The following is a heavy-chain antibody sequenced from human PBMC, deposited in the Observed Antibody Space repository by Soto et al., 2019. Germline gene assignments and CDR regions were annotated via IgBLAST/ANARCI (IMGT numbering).Heavy chain of an antibody. V-gene: IGHV4-39*01. CDR2: IYYSGST. CDR1: GGPISSSSYY. CDR3: ARHLRDDILTGYGTPDY. J-gene: IGHJ4*02. D-gene: IGHD3-9*01. Sequence: QLQLQESGPGLVKPSETLSLTCTVSGGPISSSSYYWGWIRQPPGKGLEWIGSIYYSGSTYYNPSLKSRVTISEDTSKTQFSLKLSSVPAADTTVYYCARHLRDDILTGYGTPDYWGQGTLVTVSS.